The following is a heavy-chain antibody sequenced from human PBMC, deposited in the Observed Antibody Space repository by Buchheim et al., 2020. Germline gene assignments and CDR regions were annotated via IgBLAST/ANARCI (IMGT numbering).Heavy chain of an antibody. Sequence: EVQLLESGGGLVQPGGSLRLSCAASGFTFSNYAMRWVRQAPGKGLEWVSEISGSGGSTYYADSVKGRFTISRDNYKNTLHLQMSSLRAEDTAIYYCVARSDYWGQGTL. CDR3: VARSDY. CDR1: GFTFSNYA. V-gene: IGHV3-23*01. D-gene: IGHD5-12*01. CDR2: ISGSGGST. J-gene: IGHJ4*02.